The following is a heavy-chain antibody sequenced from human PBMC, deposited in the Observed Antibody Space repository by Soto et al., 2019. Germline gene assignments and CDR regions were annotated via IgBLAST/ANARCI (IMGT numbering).Heavy chain of an antibody. D-gene: IGHD3-10*01. CDR2: INPNSGGT. CDR1: GYTFTGYY. V-gene: IGHV1-2*04. Sequence: ASVKVSCKASGYTFTGYYMHWVRQAPGQGLEWMGWINPNSGGTNYAQKFQGWVTMTRDTSISTAYMELSRLRSDDTAVYYCARAGWFGGGNYYYYGMDVWGQGTTVTVSS. J-gene: IGHJ6*02. CDR3: ARAGWFGGGNYYYYGMDV.